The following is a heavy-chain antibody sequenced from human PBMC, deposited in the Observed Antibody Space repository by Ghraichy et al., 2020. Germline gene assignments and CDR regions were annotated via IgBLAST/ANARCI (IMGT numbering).Heavy chain of an antibody. CDR2: ISSSSSTI. Sequence: GGSLRLSCAASGFTFSSYSMNWVRQAPGKGLEWVSYISSSSSTIYYADSVKGRFTISRDNAKNSLYLQMNSLRDEDTAVYYCARGLRVGATDYFDYWGQGTLVTVSS. V-gene: IGHV3-48*02. CDR3: ARGLRVGATDYFDY. D-gene: IGHD1-26*01. J-gene: IGHJ4*02. CDR1: GFTFSSYS.